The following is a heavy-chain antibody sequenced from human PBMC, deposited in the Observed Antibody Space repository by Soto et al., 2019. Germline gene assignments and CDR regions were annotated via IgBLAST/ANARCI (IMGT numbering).Heavy chain of an antibody. CDR1: GFTFSSYW. V-gene: IGHV3-74*01. Sequence: EVQLVESGGGLVQPGGSLRLSCAASGFTFSSYWMHWVRQAPGKGLVWVSRINPDGTTTTYADSVKDRFTISRNNTKKTLYLPMNRVKGDDNALYYCARVHTGRYGVWDYWGQGTLVTVSS. CDR2: INPDGTTT. J-gene: IGHJ4*02. CDR3: ARVHTGRYGVWDY. D-gene: IGHD1-26*01.